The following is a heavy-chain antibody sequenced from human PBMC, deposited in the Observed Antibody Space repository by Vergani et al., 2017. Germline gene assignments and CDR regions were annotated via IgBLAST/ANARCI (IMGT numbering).Heavy chain of an antibody. V-gene: IGHV4-39*01. Sequence: QMQLQESGPGLVKASETLSLTCTVSGDSIISRSYYWGWIRQPPGKGLEWIGSIYNSGNGDSSSSLKSRVTISADTSKNQFSLRLTSVTAADTAVYYCASGNYYSXSTSHFRGRYFDVWGRGTLVTVPS. CDR3: ASGNYYSXSTSHFRGRYFDV. J-gene: IGHJ2*01. CDR1: GDSIISRSYY. CDR2: IYNSGNG. D-gene: IGHD3-10*01.